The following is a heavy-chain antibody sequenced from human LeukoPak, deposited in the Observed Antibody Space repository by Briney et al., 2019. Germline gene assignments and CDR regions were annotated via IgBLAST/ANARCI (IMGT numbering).Heavy chain of an antibody. D-gene: IGHD3-22*01. CDR3: AKDNVAVVYYDSSGFFDY. CDR2: ISGSGGST. V-gene: IGHV3-23*01. CDR1: TFTFSRYA. Sequence: PGGSLRLSCAASTFTFSRYAMAWVRQAPGKGLEWVSAISGSGGSTYYADSVKGRFTISRDNSKYTPYLQMNSLRAEDTAVYYCAKDNVAVVYYDSSGFFDYWGQGTLVTVSS. J-gene: IGHJ4*02.